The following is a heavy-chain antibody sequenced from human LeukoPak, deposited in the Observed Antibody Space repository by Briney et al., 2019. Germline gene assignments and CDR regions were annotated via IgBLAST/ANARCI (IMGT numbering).Heavy chain of an antibody. J-gene: IGHJ4*02. D-gene: IGHD4-23*01. CDR3: AKLGNSNPLRLPFDY. CDR1: GFTFSSYA. CDR2: ISGSGGST. V-gene: IGHV3-23*01. Sequence: GGSLRLSCAASGFTFSSYAMSWVRQAPGKGLDWVSAISGSGGSTYYADSVKGRFTISRDNSKNTLYLQMNSLRAEDTAVYYCAKLGNSNPLRLPFDYWGQGTLVTVSS.